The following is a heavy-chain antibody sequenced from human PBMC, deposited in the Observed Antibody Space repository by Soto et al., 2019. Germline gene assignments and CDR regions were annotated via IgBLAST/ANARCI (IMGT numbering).Heavy chain of an antibody. CDR2: ISYDGSNK. CDR3: ARDGQYSRDYYYYYGMDV. D-gene: IGHD2-21*01. V-gene: IGHV3-30-3*01. J-gene: IGHJ6*02. CDR1: GFTFSSYA. Sequence: QVQLVESGGGVVQPGRSLRLSCAASGFTFSSYAMHWVRQAPGKGLEWVAVISYDGSNKYYADSVKGRFTIARDNSKNTLYLQMNSLRAEDTAVYYCARDGQYSRDYYYYYGMDVWGQGTTVTVSS.